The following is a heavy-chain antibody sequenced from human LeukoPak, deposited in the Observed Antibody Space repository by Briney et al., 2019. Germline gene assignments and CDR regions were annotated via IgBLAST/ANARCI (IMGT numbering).Heavy chain of an antibody. CDR3: AREGIFGVLSKGLDY. D-gene: IGHD3-3*01. CDR2: ISSSSSTI. CDR1: GFTFSSYS. Sequence: GGSLRPSCAASGFTFSSYSMNWVRQAPGKGLEWVSYISSSSSTIYYADSVKGRFIISRDNSKNILYLQMNSLRAEDTAVYYCAREGIFGVLSKGLDYWGQGILVTVSS. V-gene: IGHV3-48*01. J-gene: IGHJ4*02.